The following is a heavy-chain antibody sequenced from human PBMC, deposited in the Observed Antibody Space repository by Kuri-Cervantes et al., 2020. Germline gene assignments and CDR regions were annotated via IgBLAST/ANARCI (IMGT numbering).Heavy chain of an antibody. CDR2: ISAYNGDT. Sequence: ASVKVSCKASGYTFTSYGISWVRQAPGQGLEWMGWISAYNGDTNYAQKLQGRVTMTTDTSTSTAYMELRSLRSDDTAVYHCARDLAVVVGAPDLATYYYYYYMDVWGEGTSVTVSS. V-gene: IGHV1-18*01. D-gene: IGHD2-2*01. CDR3: ARDLAVVVGAPDLATYYYYYYMDV. CDR1: GYTFTSYG. J-gene: IGHJ6*03.